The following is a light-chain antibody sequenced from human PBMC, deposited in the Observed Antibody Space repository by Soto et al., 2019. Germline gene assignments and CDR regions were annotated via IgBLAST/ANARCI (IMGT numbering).Light chain of an antibody. J-gene: IGKJ1*01. CDR1: QSVSSN. CDR2: GAS. V-gene: IGKV3-15*01. Sequence: IVITQSPATLSVSPGERDALSCMASQSVSSNLAWYQQKPCQSPRLLIYGASTRATGIPARFSGSGSGTEFTLTISSLQSEDFAVYYCQQYNNWTRTVGQGTQVEIK. CDR3: QQYNNWTRT.